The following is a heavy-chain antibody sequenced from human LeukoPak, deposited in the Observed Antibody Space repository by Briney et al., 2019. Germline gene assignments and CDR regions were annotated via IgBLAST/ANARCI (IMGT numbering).Heavy chain of an antibody. D-gene: IGHD3/OR15-3a*01. J-gene: IGHJ6*03. V-gene: IGHV1-8*01. CDR1: VYTFTIYD. CDR2: MNPNSGNT. CDR3: ARALSWTTESYYYMDV. Sequence: GASVKVSFKASVYTFTIYDINWVRQATGQGLEWMGWMNPNSGNTGYAQKFQGRVIMTMNTSITTAYMDLSSLKSEDTAVYYCARALSWTTESYYYMDVWGKGTTVTVSS.